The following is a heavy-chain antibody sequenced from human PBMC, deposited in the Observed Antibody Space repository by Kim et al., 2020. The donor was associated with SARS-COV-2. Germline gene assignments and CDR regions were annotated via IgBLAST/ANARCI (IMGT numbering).Heavy chain of an antibody. CDR2: ISSSSSTI. J-gene: IGHJ5*02. CDR3: ARTIVVVPAANWFDP. D-gene: IGHD2-2*01. Sequence: GGSLRLSCAASGFTFSSYSMNWVRQAPGKGLEWVSYISSSSSTIYYADSVKGRFTISRDNAKNSLYLQMNSLRAEDTAVYYCARTIVVVPAANWFDPWGQGTLVTVSS. CDR1: GFTFSSYS. V-gene: IGHV3-48*04.